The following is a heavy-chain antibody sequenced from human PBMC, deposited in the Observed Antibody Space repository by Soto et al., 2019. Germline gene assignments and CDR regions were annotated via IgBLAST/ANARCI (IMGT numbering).Heavy chain of an antibody. Sequence: QAQLVQSGAEVKKPGASVKVSCKASGYTFYSHSISWVRQAPGQGLEWMGRINGDYGNTQYAQKFRGRVTMTTDTSTTTAYMALTNLRSDDTAVYYCARCIQGDYYYGMDVWGQGTTVTVSS. CDR3: ARCIQGDYYYGMDV. D-gene: IGHD5-18*01. J-gene: IGHJ6*02. CDR2: INGDYGNT. CDR1: GYTFYSHS. V-gene: IGHV1-18*01.